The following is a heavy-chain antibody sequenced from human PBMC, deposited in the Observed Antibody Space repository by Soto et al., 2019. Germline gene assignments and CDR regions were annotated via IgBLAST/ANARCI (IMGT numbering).Heavy chain of an antibody. V-gene: IGHV1-69*13. CDR1: GGTFSSYA. D-gene: IGHD2-15*01. CDR2: IIPIFGTA. CDR3: ARALGYCSGGSCYDFDY. J-gene: IGHJ4*02. Sequence: ASVKVSCKASGGTFSSYAISWVRQAPGQGLEWMGGIIPIFGTANYAQKFQGRVTITADESTSTAYMELSSLRSEDTAVYYCARALGYCSGGSCYDFDYWGQGTLVTVSS.